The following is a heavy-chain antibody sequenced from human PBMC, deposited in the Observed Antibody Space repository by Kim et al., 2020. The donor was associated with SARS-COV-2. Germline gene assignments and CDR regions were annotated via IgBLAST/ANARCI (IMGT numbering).Heavy chain of an antibody. J-gene: IGHJ4*02. CDR3: ERDSTEWYYFDY. V-gene: IGHV4-59*01. D-gene: IGHD3-3*01. Sequence: KHNPTLKSRVSISGDASKTQFSLKLGSVTAADTAVYYCERDSTEWYYFDYWGQGTLVTVSS.